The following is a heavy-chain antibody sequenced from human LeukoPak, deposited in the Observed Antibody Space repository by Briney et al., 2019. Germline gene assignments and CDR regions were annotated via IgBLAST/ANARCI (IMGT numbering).Heavy chain of an antibody. CDR2: ISAYNGNT. J-gene: IGHJ6*02. CDR1: GYTFTSYG. V-gene: IGHV1-18*01. CDR3: ARVQIQYYYYGMDV. Sequence: ASVKVSCKASGYTFTSYGISWVRQAPGQGLEWMGWISAYNGNTNYAQKLQGRVTMTTDTSTSTAYMELRSLRSEDTAVYYCARVQIQYYYYGMDVWGQGTTVTVSS. D-gene: IGHD5-18*01.